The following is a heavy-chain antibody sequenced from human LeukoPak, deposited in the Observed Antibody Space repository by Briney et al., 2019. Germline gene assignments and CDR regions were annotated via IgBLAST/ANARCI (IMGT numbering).Heavy chain of an antibody. D-gene: IGHD1-26*01. CDR2: ISSSSSYI. Sequence: TGGSLRLSCAASGFTFSSYSMNWVRQPPGKGLEWVSSISSSSSYIYYADSGKGRFTISRDNAKNSLYLQMNSLRAEDTAVYYCARSPGEWEPMYYFDYWGQGTLVTVSS. CDR3: ARSPGEWEPMYYFDY. J-gene: IGHJ4*02. V-gene: IGHV3-21*01. CDR1: GFTFSSYS.